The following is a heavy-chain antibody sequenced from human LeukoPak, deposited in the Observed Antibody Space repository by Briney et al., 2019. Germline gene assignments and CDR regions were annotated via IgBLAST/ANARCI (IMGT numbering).Heavy chain of an antibody. Sequence: SETLSLTCTVSGGSISSSSYYWGWIRQPPGKGLEWIGSIYYSGSTYYNPSLKSRVTISVDTSKNQFSLKLSSVTAADTAVYYCARRRFLRGPDVVNPFDYWGQGTLVTVSS. CDR1: GGSISSSSYY. J-gene: IGHJ4*02. D-gene: IGHD3-3*01. CDR2: IYYSGST. CDR3: ARRRFLRGPDVVNPFDY. V-gene: IGHV4-39*01.